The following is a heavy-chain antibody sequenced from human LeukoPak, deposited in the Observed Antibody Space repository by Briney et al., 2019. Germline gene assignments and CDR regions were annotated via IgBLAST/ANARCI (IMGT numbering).Heavy chain of an antibody. J-gene: IGHJ4*02. D-gene: IGHD3-22*01. CDR1: GFTVSTNY. CDR3: AKDGWLYYYDSSGYLPEGYYSDY. CDR2: ISGRGGST. Sequence: GGSLRLSCAASGFTVSTNYMSWVRQAPGKGLEWVSGISGRGGSTYYADLAKGRFTISRDNSKNTLYLQINSLRVEDTAVYYCAKDGWLYYYDSSGYLPEGYYSDYWGLGTLVTVSS. V-gene: IGHV3-23*01.